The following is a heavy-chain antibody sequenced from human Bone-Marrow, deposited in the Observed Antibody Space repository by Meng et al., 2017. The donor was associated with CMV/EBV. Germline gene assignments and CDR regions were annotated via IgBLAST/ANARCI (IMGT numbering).Heavy chain of an antibody. Sequence: ASVKVSCKASGYTFTSYGISWVRQAPGQGLEGMGWISAYNGNTNYAQKLQGRVTMTTDTSTSTAYMELRSLRSDDTAVYYCAKSYCSSTSCYWSNWFDPWGQGTLVTVSS. D-gene: IGHD2-2*01. CDR1: GYTFTSYG. J-gene: IGHJ5*02. V-gene: IGHV1-18*01. CDR2: ISAYNGNT. CDR3: AKSYCSSTSCYWSNWFDP.